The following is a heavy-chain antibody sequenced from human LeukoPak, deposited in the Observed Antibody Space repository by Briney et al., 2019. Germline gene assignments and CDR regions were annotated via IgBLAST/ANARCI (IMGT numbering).Heavy chain of an antibody. J-gene: IGHJ3*02. CDR2: IYPGDSDT. CDR1: GYSFTSYW. Sequence: GESLKISCQGSGYSFTSYWIGWVRQLPGKGLEWMGIIYPGDSDTRYSPSFQGQVTISADKSISTAYLQWSSLKASDTAMYYCARPLRITMVRGVIISDAFDIWGQGTMVTVSS. CDR3: ARPLRITMVRGVIISDAFDI. V-gene: IGHV5-51*01. D-gene: IGHD3-10*01.